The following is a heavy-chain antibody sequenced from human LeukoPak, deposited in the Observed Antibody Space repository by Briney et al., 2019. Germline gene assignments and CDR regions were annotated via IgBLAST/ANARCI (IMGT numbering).Heavy chain of an antibody. CDR2: ISSSSSTI. J-gene: IGHJ4*02. CDR3: ARDRWSPKSIWDSIPPAKASCDY. CDR1: GFTFSSYS. V-gene: IGHV3-48*04. D-gene: IGHD2-2*01. Sequence: GGSLRLSCAASGFTFSSYSMNWVRQAPGKGLEWVSSISSSSSTIYYADSVKGRFTISRDNAKNSLYLQMNGLRAEDTAVYYCARDRWSPKSIWDSIPPAKASCDYWGQGTLVTVSS.